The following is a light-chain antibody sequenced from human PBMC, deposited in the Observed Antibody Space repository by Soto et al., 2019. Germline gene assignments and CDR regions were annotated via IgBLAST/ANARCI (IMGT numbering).Light chain of an antibody. CDR2: DVS. CDR1: ISDVGGNKF. CDR3: SSFTGTNYV. J-gene: IGLJ1*01. Sequence: QSVLTQPASVSGSPGQSITISCTGTISDVGGNKFVSWYQQYPGKAPKLMICDVSNRPSGVSNRFSGSKSGNTASLTISGLRAEDEADYYCSSFTGTNYVFGTGTKVTV. V-gene: IGLV2-14*03.